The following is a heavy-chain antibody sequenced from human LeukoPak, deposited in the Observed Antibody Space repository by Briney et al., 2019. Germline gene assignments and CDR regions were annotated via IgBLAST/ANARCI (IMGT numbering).Heavy chain of an antibody. D-gene: IGHD1-1*01. V-gene: IGHV4-34*01. CDR2: IYHSGST. J-gene: IGHJ6*03. CDR1: GGSFSGYY. Sequence: KPSETLSLTCAVYGGSFSGYYWSWIRQPPGKGLEWIGSIYHSGSTYYNPSLKSRVTISVDTSKNQFSLKLTSVTAADTAVYYCARETRGYYYMDVWGKGTTVTVSS. CDR3: ARETRGYYYMDV.